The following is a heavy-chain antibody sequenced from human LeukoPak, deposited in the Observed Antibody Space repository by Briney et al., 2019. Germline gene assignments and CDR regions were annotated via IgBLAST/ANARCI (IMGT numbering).Heavy chain of an antibody. CDR1: GGSISSYY. CDR2: IYYSGST. J-gene: IGHJ6*02. V-gene: IGHV4-59*01. D-gene: IGHD1-26*01. CDR3: ARRSGYGMDV. Sequence: SETLSLTCTVSGGSISSYYWSWIRQPPGKGLEWIGYIYYSGSTNCNPSLKSRVTISVDTSKNQFSLKLSSVTAADTAVYYCARRSGYGMDVWGQGTTVTVSS.